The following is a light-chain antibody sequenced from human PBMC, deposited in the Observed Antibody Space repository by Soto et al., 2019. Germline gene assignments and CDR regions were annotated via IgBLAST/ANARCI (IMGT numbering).Light chain of an antibody. Sequence: QSVLTQPPSASGTPGQRVTISCSGSSSNIGSNTVNWYQQLPGTAPKLLIYNNNQRPSGVPDLFSGSKSGTSASLAISGLLSEDEADYYCSAWDDSLNGLVFGTGTKVTVL. J-gene: IGLJ1*01. CDR3: SAWDDSLNGLV. CDR2: NNN. CDR1: SSNIGSNT. V-gene: IGLV1-44*01.